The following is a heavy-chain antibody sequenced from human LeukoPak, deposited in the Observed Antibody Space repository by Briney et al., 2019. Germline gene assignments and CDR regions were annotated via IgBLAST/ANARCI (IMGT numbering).Heavy chain of an antibody. CDR1: GFTFSSYS. CDR2: ISSSSSTI. V-gene: IGHV3-48*01. D-gene: IGHD5-24*01. CDR3: ARGREELGY. Sequence: GGSLRLSCAASGFTFSSYSMNWVRQAPGKGLEWVSYISSSSSTIYYADSVKGRFTISRDNAKNSLYLQMNSLRAEDTAVYYCARGREELGYWGQGTLVTVSS. J-gene: IGHJ4*02.